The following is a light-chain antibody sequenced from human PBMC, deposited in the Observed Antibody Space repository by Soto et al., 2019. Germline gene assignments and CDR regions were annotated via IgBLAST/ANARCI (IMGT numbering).Light chain of an antibody. CDR2: TAS. Sequence: DIQVTQSPSSLSASVGDRVIITCRASQNIRTYLNWYQQRPGKPPKLLIQTASTLQSGVPSRFSGSGSGTDFTLTISSLQPEDFATYYCQQTYSIFNSFGQGTKLEIK. V-gene: IGKV1-39*01. CDR3: QQTYSIFNS. CDR1: QNIRTY. J-gene: IGKJ2*03.